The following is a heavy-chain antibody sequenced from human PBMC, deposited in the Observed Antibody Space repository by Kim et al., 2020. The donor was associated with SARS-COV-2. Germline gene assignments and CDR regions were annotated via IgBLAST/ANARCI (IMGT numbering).Heavy chain of an antibody. CDR3: AKDEDSSSLGY. CDR2: K. J-gene: IGHJ4*02. Sequence: KYYADSVKSRFTISRDKSKNALYLQMSSLRAEDTAVYYCAKDEDSSSLGYWGQGTLVTVSS. D-gene: IGHD6-6*01. V-gene: IGHV3-30*02.